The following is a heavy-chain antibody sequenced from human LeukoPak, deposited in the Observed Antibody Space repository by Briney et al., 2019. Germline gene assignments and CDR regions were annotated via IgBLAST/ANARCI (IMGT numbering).Heavy chain of an antibody. CDR1: GYTFTGYY. V-gene: IGHV1-2*02. J-gene: IGHJ4*02. CDR3: ARGFGELLDY. CDR2: INPDSGGT. D-gene: IGHD3-10*01. Sequence: ASVKVSCKPSGYTFTGYYIHWVRQAPGQGLEWMGWINPDSGGTNYAQKFQGRVTVTRDTSISTAYVELNSLGSDDTAVYYCARGFGELLDYWGQGTLVTVSS.